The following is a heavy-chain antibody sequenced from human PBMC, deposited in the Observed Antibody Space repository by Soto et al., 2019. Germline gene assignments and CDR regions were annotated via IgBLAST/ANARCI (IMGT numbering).Heavy chain of an antibody. D-gene: IGHD6-6*01. CDR3: ARVSEEYRDY. Sequence: EVQLVESGGGLVQPGGSLRLSCAASGFTFSSNWMHWVRRVPGRGLEWVSSITSSGYIFYADSVEGRFTISRDNAKNSVYLQMHSLRAEDTAVYYCARVSEEYRDYWGQGTLVTVSS. J-gene: IGHJ4*02. CDR2: ITSSGYI. CDR1: GFTFSSNW. V-gene: IGHV3-21*01.